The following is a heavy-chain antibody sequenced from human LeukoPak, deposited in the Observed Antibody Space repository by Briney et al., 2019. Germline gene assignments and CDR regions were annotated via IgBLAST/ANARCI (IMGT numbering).Heavy chain of an antibody. CDR2: IYYSGST. V-gene: IGHV4-59*01. J-gene: IGHJ4*02. CDR3: ARAAGGYFDY. CDR1: GGSISSYY. Sequence: SETLSLTCTVSGGSISSYYWSWIRQPPGKGLEWIGYIYYSGSTNYNPSLKSRVTISVDTSKNQFSLKLSSVTAADTAVYYCARAAGGYFDYWGQGTLVTVSS. D-gene: IGHD4-23*01.